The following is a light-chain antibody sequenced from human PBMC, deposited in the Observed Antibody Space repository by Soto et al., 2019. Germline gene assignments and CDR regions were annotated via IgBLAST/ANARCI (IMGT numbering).Light chain of an antibody. Sequence: SALAQPASVSGSPRQSITISCTGASSDVGGYTYVSWHQQHPGKAPKLMIYDVSKWPSGVSNRFSGSKSGNTASLTISGLQAEDEADYYCSSYTSSRSYVFGTGTKVTVL. CDR3: SSYTSSRSYV. V-gene: IGLV2-14*01. J-gene: IGLJ1*01. CDR1: SSDVGGYTY. CDR2: DVS.